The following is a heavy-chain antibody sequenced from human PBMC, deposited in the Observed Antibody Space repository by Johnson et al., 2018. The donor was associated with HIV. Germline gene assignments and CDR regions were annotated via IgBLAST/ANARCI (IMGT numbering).Heavy chain of an antibody. Sequence: QVQLVESGGGLVQPGRSLRLSCAASGFTFSSYAMHWVRQAPGKGLEWVAVISYDGSNKYYADSVKGRFTISRDNSKNTLYLQMNSLRAEDTAVYYCANGDDRGSDAFDIWGQGTMVTVSS. J-gene: IGHJ3*02. V-gene: IGHV3-30*04. CDR3: ANGDDRGSDAFDI. D-gene: IGHD1-26*01. CDR2: ISYDGSNK. CDR1: GFTFSSYA.